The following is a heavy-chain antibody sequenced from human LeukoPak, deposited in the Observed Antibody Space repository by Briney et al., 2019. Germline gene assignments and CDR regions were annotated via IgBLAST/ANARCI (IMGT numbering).Heavy chain of an antibody. Sequence: PGGSLRLSCAASGFTFSSYGMHWVRQAPGKGLEWVAFIRYDGSNKYYADSVKGRFTISRDNSKNTLYLQMNSLRAEDTAVYYCARASRPDHYFDYWGQGTLVTVSS. CDR2: IRYDGSNK. V-gene: IGHV3-30*02. D-gene: IGHD6-6*01. J-gene: IGHJ4*02. CDR1: GFTFSSYG. CDR3: ARASRPDHYFDY.